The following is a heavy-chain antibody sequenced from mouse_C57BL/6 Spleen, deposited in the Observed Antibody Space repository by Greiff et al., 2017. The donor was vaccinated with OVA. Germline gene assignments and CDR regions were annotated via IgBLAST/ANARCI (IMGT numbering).Heavy chain of an antibody. CDR2: INPSNGGT. V-gene: IGHV1-53*01. CDR1: GYTFTSYW. J-gene: IGHJ3*01. D-gene: IGHD2-4*01. CDR3: ARGVDYDGWCAY. Sequence: VQLQQPGTELVKPGASVKLSCKASGYTFTSYWMHWVKQRPGQGLEWIGNINPSNGGTNYNEKFKSKATLTVDKSSSTASMQLSRLTSEDSAGYYCARGVDYDGWCAYWGQGALGTVSA.